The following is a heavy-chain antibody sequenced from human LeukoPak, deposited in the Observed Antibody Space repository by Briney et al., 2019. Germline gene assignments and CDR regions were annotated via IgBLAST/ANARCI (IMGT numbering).Heavy chain of an antibody. CDR2: IYYSGST. D-gene: IGHD6-19*01. CDR1: GGSISSGGYY. Sequence: PSETLSLTCTVSGGSISSGGYYWSWIRQHPGKGLEWIGYIYYSGSTYYNPSLKSRVTMSVGTSKSQFSLKLSSVTAADTAVHYCARATYASSVDYWGQGTLVTVSS. J-gene: IGHJ4*02. V-gene: IGHV4-31*03. CDR3: ARATYASSVDY.